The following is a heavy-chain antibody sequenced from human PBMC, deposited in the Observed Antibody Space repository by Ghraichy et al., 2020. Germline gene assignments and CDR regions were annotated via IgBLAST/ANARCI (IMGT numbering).Heavy chain of an antibody. CDR3: ARGGVPAAINYYYYYYMDV. CDR2: IKQDGSEK. V-gene: IGHV3-7*03. Sequence: GGSLRLSCAASGFTFSSYWMSWVRQAPGKGLEWVANIKQDGSEKYYVDSVKGRFTISRDNAKNSLYLQMNSLRAEDTAVYYCARGGVPAAINYYYYYYMDVWGEGTTVTVSS. J-gene: IGHJ6*03. D-gene: IGHD2-2*01. CDR1: GFTFSSYW.